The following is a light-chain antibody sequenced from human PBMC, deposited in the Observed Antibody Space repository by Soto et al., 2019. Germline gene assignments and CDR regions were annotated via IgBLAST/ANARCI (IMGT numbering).Light chain of an antibody. CDR1: QSINNY. J-gene: IGKJ5*01. CDR2: DAS. V-gene: IGKV3-11*01. CDR3: QQRSSWPN. Sequence: EIVLTQSPAILSLSRGERATLSCRASQSINNYLAWYQQKPGQAPRLLIYDASNRATGVPARFSGSGSGTDFTLTINSLGPEDFAVYYCQQRSSWPNFGQGTRLEIK.